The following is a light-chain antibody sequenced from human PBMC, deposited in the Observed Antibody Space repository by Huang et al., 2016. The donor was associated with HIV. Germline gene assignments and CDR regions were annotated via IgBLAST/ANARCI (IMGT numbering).Light chain of an antibody. J-gene: IGKJ1*01. CDR2: GAS. CDR3: QQLSTYPRT. Sequence: IPLTQSPSSLSASVGDRVTITCRASEGIGNYLAWYQQKPGKAPKLLVYGASTLQNGVPSRFSVTVSGTHFTLTISSLQPEDFATYYCQQLSTYPRTFGQGTKVEIK. CDR1: EGIGNY. V-gene: IGKV1-9*01.